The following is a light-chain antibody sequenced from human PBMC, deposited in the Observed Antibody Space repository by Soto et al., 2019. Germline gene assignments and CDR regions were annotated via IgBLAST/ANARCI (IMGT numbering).Light chain of an antibody. CDR1: QSVSSSY. CDR2: GAS. V-gene: IGKV3-20*01. J-gene: IGKJ1*01. CDR3: QQYGSSGT. Sequence: EIVLTQSPGTLSLSPGERATLCFSASQSVSSSYLAWYQQKPGQAARLLIYGASSRATGIPDRFSGSGSGTDFTLTISRLEPEDFAVYYCQQYGSSGTFGQGTKVDI.